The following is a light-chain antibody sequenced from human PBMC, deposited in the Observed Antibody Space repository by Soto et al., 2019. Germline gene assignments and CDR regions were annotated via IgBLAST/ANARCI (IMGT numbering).Light chain of an antibody. J-gene: IGLJ2*01. V-gene: IGLV2-23*02. Sequence: QSALTQPASVSGSPGQSITISCTGTSSDVGSYSIVSWYQQHPGKAPRLLIQEVTKRTSGVSNRFSGSKSGNTASLTISGLQAEDEADYYCSSYAGTNTFVVFGGGTKLTVL. CDR3: SSYAGTNTFVV. CDR2: EVT. CDR1: SSDVGSYSI.